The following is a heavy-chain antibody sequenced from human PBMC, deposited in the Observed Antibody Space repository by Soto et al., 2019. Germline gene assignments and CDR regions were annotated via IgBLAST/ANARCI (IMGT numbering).Heavy chain of an antibody. D-gene: IGHD6-6*01. CDR3: ARPEYSSSSYGMDV. V-gene: IGHV3-23*01. CDR2: ISSSGGRT. Sequence: GGSLRLSCAASGFTFNIYAMSWVRQAPGKGLQWVSAISSSGGRTFYADSVKGRFTISRDNAKNSLYLQMNSLRDEDTAVYYCARPEYSSSSYGMDVWGQGTTVTVSS. CDR1: GFTFNIYA. J-gene: IGHJ6*02.